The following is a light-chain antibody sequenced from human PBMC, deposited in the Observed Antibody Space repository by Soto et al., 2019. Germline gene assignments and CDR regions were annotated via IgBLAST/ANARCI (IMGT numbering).Light chain of an antibody. CDR1: QSVSSSY. Sequence: IVLTHSPGTLSLSPGERATLSVRASQSVSSSYLAWYQQKPGQAPRLLIYGASSRPTGIPDRFSGSGSGTDFTLTISRLEPEDFAVYYCQQYGSSSNFGQGTRLEIK. CDR2: GAS. J-gene: IGKJ5*01. CDR3: QQYGSSSN. V-gene: IGKV3-20*01.